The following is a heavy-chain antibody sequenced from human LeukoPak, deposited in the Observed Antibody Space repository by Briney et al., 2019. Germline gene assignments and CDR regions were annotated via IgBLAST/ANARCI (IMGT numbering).Heavy chain of an antibody. J-gene: IGHJ5*02. CDR1: GYTFTGYY. Sequence: GASVKVSCKASGYTFTGYYMHWVRQAPGQGLEWMGWINPNSGGTNYAQKFQGRVTMTRDTSISTAYMELSRPRSDDTAVYYCARGPIVVVPAAISRESWFDPWGQGTLVTVSS. D-gene: IGHD2-2*01. CDR2: INPNSGGT. V-gene: IGHV1-2*02. CDR3: ARGPIVVVPAAISRESWFDP.